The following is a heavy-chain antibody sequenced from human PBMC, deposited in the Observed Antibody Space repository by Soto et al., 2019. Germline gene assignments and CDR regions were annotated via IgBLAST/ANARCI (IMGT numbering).Heavy chain of an antibody. CDR2: IYYSGST. V-gene: IGHV4-30-4*01. J-gene: IGHJ6*02. Sequence: PSETLSLTCTVSGGSISSGDYYWSWIRQPPGKGLEWIGYIYYSGSTYYNPSLKSRVTISVDTSKNQFSLKLSSVTAADTAVYYCARDATYYDSSGYYYSPPDYYYGMDVRGQGTTVTVSS. CDR1: GGSISSGDYY. CDR3: ARDATYYDSSGYYYSPPDYYYGMDV. D-gene: IGHD3-22*01.